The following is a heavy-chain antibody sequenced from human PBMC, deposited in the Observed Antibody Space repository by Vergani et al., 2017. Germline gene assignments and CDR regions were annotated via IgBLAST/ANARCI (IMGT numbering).Heavy chain of an antibody. J-gene: IGHJ4*02. CDR2: ISSSSSYI. CDR1: GFTFSSYS. V-gene: IGHV3-21*01. D-gene: IGHD1-1*01. CDR3: APYNWNDEGY. Sequence: EVQLVESGGGLVKPGGSLRLSCAASGFTFSSYSMNWVRQAPGKGLEWVSSISSSSSYIYYADLVKGRFTISRDNAKNSLYLQMNSLRAEDTAVYYCAPYNWNDEGYWGQGTLVTVSS.